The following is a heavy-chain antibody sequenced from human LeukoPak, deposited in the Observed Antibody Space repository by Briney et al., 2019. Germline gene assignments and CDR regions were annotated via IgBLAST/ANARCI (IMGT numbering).Heavy chain of an antibody. J-gene: IGHJ3*02. Sequence: PSQTLSLTCTVSGDSISSGDYYWSWIRQPAGKGLEWIGRISSSGSTTYNPSLKSRVTISVDTSKNQFSLKLSSVTAADTPVYFCARGPYSYDSSGAFDIWGQGTMVTVSS. CDR3: ARGPYSYDSSGAFDI. V-gene: IGHV4-61*02. D-gene: IGHD3-22*01. CDR1: GDSISSGDYY. CDR2: ISSSGST.